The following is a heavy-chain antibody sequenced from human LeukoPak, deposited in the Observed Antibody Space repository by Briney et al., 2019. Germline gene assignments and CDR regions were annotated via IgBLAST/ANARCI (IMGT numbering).Heavy chain of an antibody. J-gene: IGHJ4*02. V-gene: IGHV3-7*01. CDR1: GFTFSSYE. CDR2: IKQDGSEK. Sequence: GGSLRLSCAASGFTFSSYEMNWVRQAPGKGLEWVANIKQDGSEKYYVDSVKGRFTISRDNSKNTLYLQMNSLRAEDTAVYYCARVEQWLGFDYWGQGTLVTVSS. D-gene: IGHD6-19*01. CDR3: ARVEQWLGFDY.